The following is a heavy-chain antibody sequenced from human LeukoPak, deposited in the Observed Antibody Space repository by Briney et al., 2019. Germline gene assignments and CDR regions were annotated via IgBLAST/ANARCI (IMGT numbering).Heavy chain of an antibody. CDR3: AKDYPTMPVAGSPLFDY. CDR2: ITGSGDTS. CDR1: GFTFSSYA. J-gene: IGHJ4*02. V-gene: IGHV3-23*01. D-gene: IGHD6-19*01. Sequence: GGSLRLSCAASGFTFSSYAMSWVRQAPGKGLEWVSGITGSGDTSFYAASVKGRFTISRDNSRDMLYLQMSGLRDEDTAIYYWAKDYPTMPVAGSPLFDYWGQGSLVTVSS.